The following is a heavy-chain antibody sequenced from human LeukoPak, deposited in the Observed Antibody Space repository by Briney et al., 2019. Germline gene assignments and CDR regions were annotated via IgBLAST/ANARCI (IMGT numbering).Heavy chain of an antibody. CDR3: ARQEQQLIYNWFDP. J-gene: IGHJ5*02. CDR1: GGSFSGNY. D-gene: IGHD6-13*01. CDR2: IYYSGST. V-gene: IGHV4-59*01. Sequence: PSGTLSLTCAVYGGSFSGNYWTWIRQPPGKGLEWIGYIYYSGSTNYNPSLKSRVTISVDTSKNQFSLKLSSVTAADTAVYYCARQEQQLIYNWFDPWGQGTLVTVSS.